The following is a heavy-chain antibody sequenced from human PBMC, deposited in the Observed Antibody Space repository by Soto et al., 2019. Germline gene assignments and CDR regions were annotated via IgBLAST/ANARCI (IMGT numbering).Heavy chain of an antibody. J-gene: IGHJ4*02. Sequence: SETLSLTCAVYGYSISTNYYWGWIRQPPGKGLEWIGSIHHSGSTYYNPSLKSRVTMLLDASKNQFSLQLTSVTAAATAVYYCARMSVEMATTYYLDYWGQGTMVTVYS. CDR2: IHHSGST. CDR3: ARMSVEMATTYYLDY. D-gene: IGHD5-12*01. V-gene: IGHV4-38-2*01. CDR1: GYSISTNYY.